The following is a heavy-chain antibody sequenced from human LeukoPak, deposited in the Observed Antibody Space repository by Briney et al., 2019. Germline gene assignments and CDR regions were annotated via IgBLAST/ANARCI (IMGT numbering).Heavy chain of an antibody. V-gene: IGHV1-69*13. CDR2: IIPIFGTA. D-gene: IGHD3-22*01. Sequence: SVKVSCKASGGTFSSYAISWVRQAPGQGFEWMGGIIPIFGTANYAQKFQGRVTITADESTSTAYMELSSLRSEDTAVYYCARVKSYYYDSSGSHSAFDIWGQGTMVTVSS. J-gene: IGHJ3*02. CDR3: ARVKSYYYDSSGSHSAFDI. CDR1: GGTFSSYA.